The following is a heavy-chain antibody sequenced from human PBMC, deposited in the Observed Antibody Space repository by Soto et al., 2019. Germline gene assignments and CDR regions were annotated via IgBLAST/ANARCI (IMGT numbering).Heavy chain of an antibody. CDR3: ARGRFSNYDFWTGYYTGVYYFDY. J-gene: IGHJ4*02. CDR2: IFHSGST. D-gene: IGHD3-3*01. Sequence: SETLSLTCAVFGGSISNSNLWTWVRQPPGKGLDWIGEIFHSGSTNYNSSLMGRVTISVDKANNQFSLKLSSVTAADTAVYYCARGRFSNYDFWTGYYTGVYYFDYWGQGTLVTVSS. CDR1: GGSISNSNL. V-gene: IGHV4-4*02.